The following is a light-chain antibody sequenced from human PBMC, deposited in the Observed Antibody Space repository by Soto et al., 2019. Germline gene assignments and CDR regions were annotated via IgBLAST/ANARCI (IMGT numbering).Light chain of an antibody. V-gene: IGLV2-23*02. CDR1: SSDVGSYNL. CDR3: CSYAGTSTHTV. CDR2: EVS. J-gene: IGLJ7*01. Sequence: QSALTQPASVSGSPGQSITISCTGTSSDVGSYNLVSWYRQHPGKAPKLIISEVSKRPSGISDRFSGSKSGSTASLTISGLQAEDEADYYCCSYAGTSTHTVFGGGTQLTVL.